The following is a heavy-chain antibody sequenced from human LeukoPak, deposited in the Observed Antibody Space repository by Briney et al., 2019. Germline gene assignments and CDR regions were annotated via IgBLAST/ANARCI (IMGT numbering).Heavy chain of an antibody. J-gene: IGHJ2*01. D-gene: IGHD1-26*01. CDR2: IYYSGST. CDR3: ARDVYSGSHGGWYFDL. Sequence: NPSETLSLTCTVSGGSISSGDYYWSWIRQPPGKGLEWIGYIYYSGSTYYNPSLKSRVTISVDTSKNQFFLKLSSVTAADTAVYYCARDVYSGSHGGWYFDLWGRGTLVTVSS. CDR1: GGSISSGDYY. V-gene: IGHV4-30-4*08.